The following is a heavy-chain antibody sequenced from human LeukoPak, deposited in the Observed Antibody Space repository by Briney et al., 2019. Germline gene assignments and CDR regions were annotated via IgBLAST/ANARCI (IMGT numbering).Heavy chain of an antibody. D-gene: IGHD2/OR15-2a*01. CDR3: ARGRMLGY. J-gene: IGHJ4*02. Sequence: SETLSLTCAVYGGSFSGYCWSWIRQPPGKGLEWIGEINHSGSTNYNPSLKSRVTISVDTSKNQFSLKLSSVTAADTAVYYCARGRMLGYWGQGTLVTVSS. CDR2: INHSGST. CDR1: GGSFSGYC. V-gene: IGHV4-34*01.